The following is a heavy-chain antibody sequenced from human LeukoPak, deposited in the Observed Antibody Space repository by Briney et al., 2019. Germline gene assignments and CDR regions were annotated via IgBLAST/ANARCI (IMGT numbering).Heavy chain of an antibody. Sequence: GASVKVSCKASGYTFTNFGISWVRQAPGQGLEWMGWISAYNGNTNYAQGLQGRVTMTTDTSTSTAYMELRSLRSDDTAVYYCARDRDHGDYNTQDLFVYWGQGTLVTVSS. CDR3: ARDRDHGDYNTQDLFVY. CDR1: GYTFTNFG. D-gene: IGHD4-17*01. J-gene: IGHJ4*02. V-gene: IGHV1-18*01. CDR2: ISAYNGNT.